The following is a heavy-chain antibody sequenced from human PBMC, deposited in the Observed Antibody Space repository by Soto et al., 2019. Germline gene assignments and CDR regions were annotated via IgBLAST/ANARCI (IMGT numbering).Heavy chain of an antibody. CDR2: ISWDDDM. Sequence: QITLKESGPTLVKPTQTLTLTCTFSGFSLITSVEGVGWIRQPPGKALEWLALISWDDDMRYSPSMKSRLNITRDPSKNQVVLTQAIMDNVDTATCGCAHRTLCSSTRCLFDAFEIWGPGTMVNVFS. J-gene: IGHJ3*02. V-gene: IGHV2-5*02. CDR3: AHRTLCSSTRCLFDAFEI. D-gene: IGHD2-2*01. CDR1: GFSLITSVEG.